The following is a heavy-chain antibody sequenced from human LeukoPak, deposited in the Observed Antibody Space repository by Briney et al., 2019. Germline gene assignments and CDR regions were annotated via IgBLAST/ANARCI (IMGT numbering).Heavy chain of an antibody. CDR1: GGSISSSSYF. V-gene: IGHV4-39*01. CDR2: IYYSGST. Sequence: PSETLSLTCTVSGGSISSSSYFWGWIRQPPGKGLEWIGSIYYSGSTYYNPSLKSRVTISVDTSKNQFSLKLSSVTAADTAVYYCARHWPNWFDPWGQGTLVTVSS. CDR3: ARHWPNWFDP. J-gene: IGHJ5*02.